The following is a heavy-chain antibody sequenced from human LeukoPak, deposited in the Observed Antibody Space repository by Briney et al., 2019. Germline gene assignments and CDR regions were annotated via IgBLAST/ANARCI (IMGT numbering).Heavy chain of an antibody. J-gene: IGHJ4*02. CDR1: GFTVSSKY. D-gene: IGHD5-12*01. CDR3: ARGLTYSFLDY. CDR2: MYDGGRT. V-gene: IGHV3-53*01. Sequence: PGGSLRLSCAASGFTVSSKYMSWVRQAPGKGLEWVSIMYDGGRTYYADSVRGRFTISRDNSNNTLHLQMNSLRADDTAVYYCARGLTYSFLDYWGRGTQVTVSS.